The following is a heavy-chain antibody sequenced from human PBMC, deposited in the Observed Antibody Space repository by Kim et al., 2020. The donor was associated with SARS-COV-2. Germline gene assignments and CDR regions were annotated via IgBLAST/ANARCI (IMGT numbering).Heavy chain of an antibody. Sequence: GGSLRLSCAASGFTVSSNYMSWVRQAPGKGLEWVSVIYSGGSTYYADTVKSRFTISRDNSKNTLYLQMNSVRAEDTAVYYCATSSPFYYGSGSYDYWGQGTLVTVPS. CDR3: ATSSPFYYGSGSYDY. D-gene: IGHD3-10*01. CDR1: GFTVSSNY. V-gene: IGHV3-53*01. J-gene: IGHJ4*02. CDR2: IYSGGST.